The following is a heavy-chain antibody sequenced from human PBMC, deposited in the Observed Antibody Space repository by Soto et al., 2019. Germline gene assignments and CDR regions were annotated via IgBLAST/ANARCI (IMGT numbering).Heavy chain of an antibody. J-gene: IGHJ4*02. CDR2: VYYTGNT. CDR1: GGSITSHY. D-gene: IGHD4-17*01. Sequence: SETLSLTCTVSGGSITSHYWSWVRQPPGKGLEWIGYVYYTGNTKYSPSLKSRVTLSVDTSKNQFSLKLNSVTAADTADYYCARKATYGDYFDYWGQGTLVTVSS. CDR3: ARKATYGDYFDY. V-gene: IGHV4-59*08.